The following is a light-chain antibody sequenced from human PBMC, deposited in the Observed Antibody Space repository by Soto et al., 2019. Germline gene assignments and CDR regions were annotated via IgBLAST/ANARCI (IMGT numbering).Light chain of an antibody. CDR2: GAS. V-gene: IGKV3-15*01. Sequence: EIVMTQSPATLSVSPGERATLSCRASQSVSNNLAWYQQKPGQAPRLLIYGASTRATGIPARFSGSGSGTEFTLTISSLQSEDFAVYYCQQYNNWPREFGQGTKVEIK. J-gene: IGKJ1*01. CDR1: QSVSNN. CDR3: QQYNNWPRE.